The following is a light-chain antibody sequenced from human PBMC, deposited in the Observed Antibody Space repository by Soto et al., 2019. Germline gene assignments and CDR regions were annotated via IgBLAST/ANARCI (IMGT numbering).Light chain of an antibody. V-gene: IGKV3-20*01. Sequence: ETVLTQSPGTLSLSPGERATLSCRASQTIRSNYLAWYRQTPGQAPRLLIYRASNRATGLADRFSGSGSGTDFTLIISRLEPEDFALYYCQQYGSSPWTFGQGTKVEIK. J-gene: IGKJ1*01. CDR2: RAS. CDR3: QQYGSSPWT. CDR1: QTIRSNY.